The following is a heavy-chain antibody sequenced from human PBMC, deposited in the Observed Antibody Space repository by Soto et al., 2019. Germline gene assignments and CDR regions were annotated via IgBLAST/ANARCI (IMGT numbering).Heavy chain of an antibody. D-gene: IGHD1-7*01. V-gene: IGHV3-33*01. Sequence: GGSLRLSCAASRFTFNNYGMHWVRQAPGKGLEWVAVIWYDGSNKYYADSVKGRFTISRDNSKNTLYLQMNSLRAEDTAVYYCARGGRRELRRVDDWGQGTLVTVSS. J-gene: IGHJ4*02. CDR1: RFTFNNYG. CDR3: ARGGRRELRRVDD. CDR2: IWYDGSNK.